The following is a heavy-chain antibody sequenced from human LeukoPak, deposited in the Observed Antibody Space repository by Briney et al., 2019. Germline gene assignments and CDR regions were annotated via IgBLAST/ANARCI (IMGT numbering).Heavy chain of an antibody. J-gene: IGHJ4*02. CDR2: ISNNGGRT. D-gene: IGHD3/OR15-3a*01. Sequence: GGSLRLSCAASGFTFSSYPMHWVRQAPGRGLEYLAPISNNGGRTYYANSVKGRFTISRDNSKNTLYLQMNSLRVEDTAVYYCAKDVAQDYFFDYWGQGTLVTVSS. CDR3: AKDVAQDYFFDY. V-gene: IGHV3-64*01. CDR1: GFTFSSYP.